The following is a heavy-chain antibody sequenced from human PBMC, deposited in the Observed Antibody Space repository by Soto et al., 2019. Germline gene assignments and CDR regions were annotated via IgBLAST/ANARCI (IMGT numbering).Heavy chain of an antibody. Sequence: GGSLRLSCAASGFTFSSYGMHWVRQAPGKGLEWVAVISYDGSNKYYADSVKGRFTISRDNSKNTLYLQMNSLRAEDTAVYYCAKPQQITSLLLYYFDYWGQGT. CDR2: ISYDGSNK. D-gene: IGHD2-15*01. V-gene: IGHV3-30*18. J-gene: IGHJ4*02. CDR1: GFTFSSYG. CDR3: AKPQQITSLLLYYFDY.